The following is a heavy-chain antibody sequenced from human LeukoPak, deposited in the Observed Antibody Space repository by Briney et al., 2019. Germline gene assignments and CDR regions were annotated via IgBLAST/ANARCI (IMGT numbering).Heavy chain of an antibody. CDR2: INPSGGST. Sequence: ASVKVSCKASGYTFTSYYMHWVRQAPGQGLEWMGIINPSGGSTSYAQKFQGRVTITADESTSTAYMELSSLRSEDTAVYYCARRVRGILKPLGGFDPWGQGTLVTVSS. CDR3: ARRVRGILKPLGGFDP. J-gene: IGHJ5*02. V-gene: IGHV1-46*01. CDR1: GYTFTSYY. D-gene: IGHD3-10*01.